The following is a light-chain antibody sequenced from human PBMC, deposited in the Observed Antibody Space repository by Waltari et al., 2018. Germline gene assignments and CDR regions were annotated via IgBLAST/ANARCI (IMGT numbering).Light chain of an antibody. J-gene: IGLJ3*02. CDR2: GVY. CDR1: SRAVGGSDY. Sequence: QSVLTQPRSVSGSPGPSVAISCTGTSRAVGGSDYVSWYQQYPGKAPKVMIYGVYKRPSGVPDRFSGSKSGNTASLSISGLQAEDEADYYCCSYANSKWVFGGGTKLTVL. V-gene: IGLV2-11*01. CDR3: CSYANSKWV.